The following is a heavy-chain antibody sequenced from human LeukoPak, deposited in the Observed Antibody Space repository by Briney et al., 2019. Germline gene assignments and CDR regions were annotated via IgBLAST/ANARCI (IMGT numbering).Heavy chain of an antibody. CDR1: GGSXSGYX. V-gene: IGHV4-34*01. J-gene: IGHJ4*02. D-gene: IGHD3-10*01. CDR3: ARGRPLRFGELVYYFDY. Sequence: LTCAVXGGSXSGYXWSWIRQPPGKGXEWIXXXNHSGSTNYNPSLKSRVTISVDTSKNQFSLKLSSVTAADTAVYYCARGRPLRFGELVYYFDYWGQGTLVTVSS. CDR2: XNHSGST.